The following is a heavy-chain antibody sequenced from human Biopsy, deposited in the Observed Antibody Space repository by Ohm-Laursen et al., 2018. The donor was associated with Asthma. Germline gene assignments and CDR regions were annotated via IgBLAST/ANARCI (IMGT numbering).Heavy chain of an antibody. CDR2: ISYDGSKK. J-gene: IGHJ6*02. Sequence: SLRLSCSASGVSPSSFGMNWVRQAPGKGLEWVAVISYDGSKKEYGDSVKGRFTISRDNSKDTVYLQMNSLRAEDTAVYYCAKGRYKWNDGYYGLDVWGQGTTVTVS. V-gene: IGHV3-30*18. CDR1: GVSPSSFG. CDR3: AKGRYKWNDGYYGLDV. D-gene: IGHD1-20*01.